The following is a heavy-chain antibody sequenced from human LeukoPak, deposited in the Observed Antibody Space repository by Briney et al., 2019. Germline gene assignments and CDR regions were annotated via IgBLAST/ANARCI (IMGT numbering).Heavy chain of an antibody. Sequence: PSETLSLTCTVSGGSISSGGYYWRWIRQHPGKGLEWIGYIYYSGSTYYNPSLKSRVTISVDTSKNQFSLKLSSVTAADTAVYYCARVRMVYAMGNWFDPWGQGTLVTVSS. D-gene: IGHD2-8*01. CDR2: IYYSGST. J-gene: IGHJ5*02. CDR3: ARVRMVYAMGNWFDP. V-gene: IGHV4-31*03. CDR1: GGSISSGGYY.